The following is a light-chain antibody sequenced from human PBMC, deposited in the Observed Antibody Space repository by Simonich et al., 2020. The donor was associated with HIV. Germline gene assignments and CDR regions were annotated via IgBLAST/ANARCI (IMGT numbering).Light chain of an antibody. Sequence: EVVLTQSPATLSVSPGARATLSCRASQSVSNNLAWYQKKPGQAPRLLIYGASTRATGIPARFIGSGSGTEFTLTISSMQSEDFAVYYCQQYDKWPLFFGQGTKLELK. CDR3: QQYDKWPLF. V-gene: IGKV3-15*01. J-gene: IGKJ2*01. CDR2: GAS. CDR1: QSVSNN.